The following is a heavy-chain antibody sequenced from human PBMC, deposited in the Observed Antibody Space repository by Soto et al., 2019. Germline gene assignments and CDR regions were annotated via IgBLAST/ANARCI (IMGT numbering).Heavy chain of an antibody. CDR1: GFTFSSYE. Sequence: GGSLRLSCTASGFTFSSYEMMWVRQAPGKGLEWVSFIHISGGTIYYADSVKGRFSISRDNAKSSLYLQMSSLRDEDTAVYYCTRGSYGAYDYWGQGTLVTVS. D-gene: IGHD4-17*01. V-gene: IGHV3-48*03. CDR2: IHISGGTI. J-gene: IGHJ4*02. CDR3: TRGSYGAYDY.